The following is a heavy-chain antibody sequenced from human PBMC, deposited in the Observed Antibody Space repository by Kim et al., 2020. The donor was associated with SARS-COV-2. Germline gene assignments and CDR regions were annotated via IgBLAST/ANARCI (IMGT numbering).Heavy chain of an antibody. CDR1: GFTVSNNY. V-gene: IGHV3-66*01. D-gene: IGHD3-22*01. Sequence: GGSLRLSCAASGFTVSNNYMTWVRQAPGKGLEWVSVVYSGGTTYYADSVKGRFTISRDTSKNSLYLQMNSLRAEDTAVYYCATSYYYDSSGYYPYWGQGTLVTVSS. J-gene: IGHJ4*02. CDR3: ATSYYYDSSGYYPY. CDR2: VYSGGTT.